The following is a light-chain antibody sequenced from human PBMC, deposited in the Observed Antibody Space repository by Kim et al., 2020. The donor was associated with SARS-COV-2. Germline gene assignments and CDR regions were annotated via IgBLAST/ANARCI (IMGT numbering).Light chain of an antibody. CDR2: DAS. J-gene: IGKJ4*01. CDR1: QSVARY. Sequence: EIGFTQSPATLSLSPGERATLSCRASQSVARYLAWYQQRPGQVPRLLIYDASSRAAGIPARFSGSGSGSDYTLTISSLEPEDVAVYYCQQRSTLVTLGGGPK. V-gene: IGKV3-11*01. CDR3: QQRSTLVT.